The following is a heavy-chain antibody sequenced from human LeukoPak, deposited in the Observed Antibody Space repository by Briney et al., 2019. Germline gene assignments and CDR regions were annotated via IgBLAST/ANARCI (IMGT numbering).Heavy chain of an antibody. Sequence: SVKVSCKASGYTFTSYGISWVRQAPGQGLEWMGRIIPILGIANYAQKFQGRVTITADKSTSTAYMELSSLRSEDTAVYYCAQLIAAAGFDYWGQGTLVTVSS. J-gene: IGHJ4*02. CDR3: AQLIAAAGFDY. CDR2: IIPILGIA. V-gene: IGHV1-69*04. CDR1: GYTFTSYG. D-gene: IGHD6-13*01.